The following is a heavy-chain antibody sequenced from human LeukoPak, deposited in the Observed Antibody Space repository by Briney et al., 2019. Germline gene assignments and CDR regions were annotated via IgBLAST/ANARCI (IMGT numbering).Heavy chain of an antibody. V-gene: IGHV1-18*01. Sequence: ASVKVSCKASGYTFTSYGISWVRQAPGQGLEWMGWISAYNGNTNYAQKLQGRVTMNTDTSTSTAYMELRSLRSDDTAVYYCARIGPSLPYIAARPNFDYWGQGTLVTVSS. CDR1: GYTFTSYG. CDR2: ISAYNGNT. J-gene: IGHJ4*02. D-gene: IGHD6-6*01. CDR3: ARIGPSLPYIAARPNFDY.